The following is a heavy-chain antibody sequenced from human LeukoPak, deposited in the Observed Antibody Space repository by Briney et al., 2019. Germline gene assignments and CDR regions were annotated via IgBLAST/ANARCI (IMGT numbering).Heavy chain of an antibody. D-gene: IGHD1-26*01. Sequence: GGSLRLSCAASGFTFSSYAMSWVRQAPGKGLEWVSAISGSGGSTYYADSVKGRFTISRDNSKNTLYLQMNSLRAEDTAVYYCAKDYVGATRSATLSFDYWGQGTLVTVSS. CDR3: AKDYVGATRSATLSFDY. J-gene: IGHJ4*02. CDR2: ISGSGGST. CDR1: GFTFSSYA. V-gene: IGHV3-23*01.